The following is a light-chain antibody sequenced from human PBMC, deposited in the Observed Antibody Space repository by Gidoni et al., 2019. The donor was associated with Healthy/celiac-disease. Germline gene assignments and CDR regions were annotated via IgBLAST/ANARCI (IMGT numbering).Light chain of an antibody. Sequence: EIVMTQSPATLSVSPGERATLSCRASQSVRSNLAWYQQKPGQAPRLLIYGASTRATGIPARFSGSGSGTEFTLTISSLQSEDFAVYYCQQYNNWPQGTFGQGTRLEIK. CDR3: QQYNNWPQGT. CDR2: GAS. V-gene: IGKV3-15*01. J-gene: IGKJ5*01. CDR1: QSVRSN.